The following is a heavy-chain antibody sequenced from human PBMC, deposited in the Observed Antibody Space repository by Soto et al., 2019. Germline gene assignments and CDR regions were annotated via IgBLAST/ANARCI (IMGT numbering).Heavy chain of an antibody. CDR1: GFSLSNARMS. D-gene: IGHD3-10*01. V-gene: IGHV2-26*01. J-gene: IGHJ4*02. CDR2: ILPNDAK. CDR3: ARIRGWGWLGPNDY. Sequence: QVTLKESGPVLVKPTETLTLTCTVSGFSLSNARMSVSWIRQPPGKALEWLAHILPNDAKSYSASLKSRLTISKDTSKSQVVLTMTNMEPVDTATYYCARIRGWGWLGPNDYWGQGNLVTVSS.